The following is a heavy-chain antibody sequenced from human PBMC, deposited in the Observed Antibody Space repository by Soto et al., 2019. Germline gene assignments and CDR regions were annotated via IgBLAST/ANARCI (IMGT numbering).Heavy chain of an antibody. Sequence: SETLSLTCTVSGGSISSGGYYWSWIRQHPGKGLEWIGYIYYSGSTYYNPSLKSRVTISVDTSKNQFSLKLSSVTAADTAVYYCARTSGGQHYYYYGMDVWGQGTTVTVSS. J-gene: IGHJ6*02. CDR1: GGSISSGGYY. CDR3: ARTSGGQHYYYYGMDV. CDR2: IYYSGST. V-gene: IGHV4-31*03. D-gene: IGHD3-10*01.